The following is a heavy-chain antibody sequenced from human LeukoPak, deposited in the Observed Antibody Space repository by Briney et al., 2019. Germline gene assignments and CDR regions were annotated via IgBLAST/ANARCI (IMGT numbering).Heavy chain of an antibody. V-gene: IGHV3-21*01. CDR2: ISSSSSSYI. J-gene: IGHJ2*01. CDR3: AREDPKSYWYFDL. Sequence: PGGSLRLSCAASGFTFSSYSMNWVRQAPGKGLEWVSSISSSSSSYIYYADSVKGRFTISRDNAKNSLYLQMNSLRAEDTAVYYCAREDPKSYWYFDLWGRGTLVTVSS. CDR1: GFTFSSYS.